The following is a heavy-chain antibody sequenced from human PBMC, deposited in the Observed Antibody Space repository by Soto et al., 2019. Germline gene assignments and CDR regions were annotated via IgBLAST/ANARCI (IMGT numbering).Heavy chain of an antibody. V-gene: IGHV4-30-4*01. Sequence: SETLSLTCTVSGGSISSGDYYWSWIRQPPGKGLEWIGYIYYSGSTYYNPSLKSRVTISVGTSKNQFSLKLSSVTAADTAVYYCAGGYSYGTGGYYYDSSGYYLSYWGQGTLVTVSS. CDR3: AGGYSYGTGGYYYDSSGYYLSY. CDR1: GGSISSGDYY. CDR2: IYYSGST. J-gene: IGHJ4*02. D-gene: IGHD3-22*01.